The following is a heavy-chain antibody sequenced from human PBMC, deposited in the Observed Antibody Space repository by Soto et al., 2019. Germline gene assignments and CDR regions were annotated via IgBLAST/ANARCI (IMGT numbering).Heavy chain of an antibody. D-gene: IGHD1-1*01. Sequence: PGGSLRLSCAASGFTFSSYDMHWVRQATGKGLEWVSAIGTAGDTYYPGSVKGRFTISRENAKNSLYLQMNSLRAGDTAVYYCARIQISTTGTSRGLLFPYYFDYWGQGT. CDR2: IGTAGDT. CDR3: ARIQISTTGTSRGLLFPYYFDY. V-gene: IGHV3-13*04. J-gene: IGHJ4*02. CDR1: GFTFSSYD.